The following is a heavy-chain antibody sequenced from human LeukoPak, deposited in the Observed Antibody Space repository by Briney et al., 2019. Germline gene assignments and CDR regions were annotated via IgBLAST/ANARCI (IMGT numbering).Heavy chain of an antibody. D-gene: IGHD4-23*01. CDR2: IIPIYGTA. Sequence: VASVKVSCKASGGTFSSYAISWVRQAPGQGLEWMGGIIPIYGTANYAQKFQGRVTTTTDESTSTAYMELSSLRSEDTAVYYCARETADYGGNSEAIFDYWGQGTLVTVSS. V-gene: IGHV1-69*05. CDR1: GGTFSSYA. CDR3: ARETADYGGNSEAIFDY. J-gene: IGHJ4*02.